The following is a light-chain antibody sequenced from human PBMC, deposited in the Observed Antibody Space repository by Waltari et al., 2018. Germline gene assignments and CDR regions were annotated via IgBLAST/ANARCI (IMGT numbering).Light chain of an antibody. V-gene: IGLV2-11*01. CDR2: DVS. CDR1: SSDVGGYHS. Sequence: QSALTQPRSVSGSPGPSVTISCPGPSSDVGGYHSVSWYQQDPGKAPKLLIFDVSKRPSGVSDRFSGSKSGNTASLTISGLQAEDEADYHCCSFAAGNTVIFGGGTKLTVV. CDR3: CSFAAGNTVI. J-gene: IGLJ2*01.